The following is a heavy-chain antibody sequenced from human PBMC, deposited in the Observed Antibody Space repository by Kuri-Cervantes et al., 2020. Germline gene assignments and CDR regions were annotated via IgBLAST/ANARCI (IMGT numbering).Heavy chain of an antibody. CDR2: IWYDGSNK. J-gene: IGHJ2*01. CDR1: GFTFSSYG. D-gene: IGHD4-23*01. V-gene: IGHV3-33*01. Sequence: GGSLRLSCAASGFTFSSYGMHWVRQAPGKGLEWVAVIWYDGSNKYYADSVKGRFTISRDNSKNTLYLQMNSLRAEDTAVYYCARPETTVVRNWYFDLWGRGTLVTVSS. CDR3: ARPETTVVRNWYFDL.